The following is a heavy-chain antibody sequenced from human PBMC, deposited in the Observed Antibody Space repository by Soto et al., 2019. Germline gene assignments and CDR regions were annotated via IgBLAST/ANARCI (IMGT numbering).Heavy chain of an antibody. J-gene: IGHJ4*02. Sequence: GGSLRLSCAASGFTFSSYAMSWVRQAPGKGLEWVSAISGSGGSTYYADSVKGRFTISRDNSKNTLCLQMNSLRAEDTAVYYWAKYSSGWYAGYFDDGGKGTLVTVPS. CDR3: AKYSSGWYAGYFDD. V-gene: IGHV3-23*01. CDR2: ISGSGGST. D-gene: IGHD6-19*01. CDR1: GFTFSSYA.